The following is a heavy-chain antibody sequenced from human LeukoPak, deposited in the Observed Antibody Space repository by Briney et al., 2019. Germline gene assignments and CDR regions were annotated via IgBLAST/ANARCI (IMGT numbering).Heavy chain of an antibody. D-gene: IGHD2-15*01. V-gene: IGHV4-34*01. J-gene: IGHJ4*02. Sequence: SETLSLTCAVYGGSFCVYYWSWIRQPPGKGLEWIGETSHSGSTNYNPSLESRVTISADTSKNQFSLKLTSVTAADTAVYYCARVERLGYEDYWGQGTLVTVSS. CDR1: GGSFCVYY. CDR3: ARVERLGYEDY. CDR2: TSHSGST.